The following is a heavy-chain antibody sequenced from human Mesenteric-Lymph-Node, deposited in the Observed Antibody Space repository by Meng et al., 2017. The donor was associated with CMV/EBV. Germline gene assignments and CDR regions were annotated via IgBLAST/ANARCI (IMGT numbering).Heavy chain of an antibody. CDR2: ISGSGGST. Sequence: GGSLRLSCAVSGFTFSSYWMHWVRQAPGKVLEWVSAISGSGGSTYYADSVKGRFTISRDKSKNTLYLQMNSLRAEDTAVYYCAKDRPRFLEWLLYQDAFDIWGQGTMVTVSS. J-gene: IGHJ3*02. CDR3: AKDRPRFLEWLLYQDAFDI. CDR1: GFTFSSYW. D-gene: IGHD3-3*01. V-gene: IGHV3-23*01.